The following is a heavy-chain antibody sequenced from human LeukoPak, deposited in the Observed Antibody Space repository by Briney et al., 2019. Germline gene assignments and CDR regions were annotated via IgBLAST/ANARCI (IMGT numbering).Heavy chain of an antibody. J-gene: IGHJ4*02. Sequence: SETLSLTCAVYGGSFSGYYWSWIRQPPGKGLEWIGEINHSGSTNYNPSLKSRVTISVDTSKNQFSLKLSSVTAADTAVYYCARGWRSRPTIDYWGQGTLVTVSS. V-gene: IGHV4-34*01. CDR3: ARGWRSRPTIDY. D-gene: IGHD1-14*01. CDR2: INHSGST. CDR1: GGSFSGYY.